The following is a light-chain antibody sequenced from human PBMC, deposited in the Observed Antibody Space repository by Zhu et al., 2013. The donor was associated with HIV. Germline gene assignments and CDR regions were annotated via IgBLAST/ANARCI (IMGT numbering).Light chain of an antibody. CDR2: DAS. V-gene: IGKV3D-15*01. CDR3: QQYNNWPPIT. J-gene: IGKJ5*01. CDR1: QSVSSY. Sequence: EIVMTQSPVTLSVSPGERATLFCRASQSVSSYLAWYQQKPGQAPRLLIYDASNRATGIPARFSGSGSGTEFTLTISSLQSEDFAVYYCQQYNNWPPITFGQGTRLEIK.